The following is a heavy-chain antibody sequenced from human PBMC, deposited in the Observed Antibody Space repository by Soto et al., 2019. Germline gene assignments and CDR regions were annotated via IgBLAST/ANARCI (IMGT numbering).Heavy chain of an antibody. CDR1: GGSISSGGYY. D-gene: IGHD2-8*01. CDR2: IYYSGST. CDR3: ARFNPAHCTNGVCYYNWFDP. J-gene: IGHJ5*02. Sequence: SETLSLTCTVSGGSISSGGYYWSWIRQHPGKGLEWIGYIYYSGSTYYNPSLKSRVTISVDTSKNQFSLKLSSVTAADTAVYYCARFNPAHCTNGVCYYNWFDPWGQGTLVTVSS. V-gene: IGHV4-31*03.